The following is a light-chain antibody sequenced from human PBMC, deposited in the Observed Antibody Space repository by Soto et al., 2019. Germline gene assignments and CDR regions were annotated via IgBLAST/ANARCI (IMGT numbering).Light chain of an antibody. V-gene: IGLV2-23*02. J-gene: IGLJ2*01. CDR3: CSYAGSSSVV. CDR1: SSDVGSYNL. CDR2: EVS. Sequence: QSALTQPASVSGSPGQSITISCTGTSSDVGSYNLVSWYQQHPGKAPKLMLYEVSKRPSGVSNRFSGSKSGNTASLTISGLQAEDEADYYCCSYAGSSSVVFGGGTKVTVL.